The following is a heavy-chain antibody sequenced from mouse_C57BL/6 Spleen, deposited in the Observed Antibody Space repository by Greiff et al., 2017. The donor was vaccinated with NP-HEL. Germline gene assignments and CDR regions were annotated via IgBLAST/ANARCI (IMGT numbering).Heavy chain of an antibody. Sequence: VQLQQPGAELVKPGASVKMSCKASGYTFTSYWITWVKQRPGQGLEWIGDIYPGSGSTNYNEKFKSKATLTADTSSSTAYMQLSSLTSEDSAVYYCARGASFAYWGQGTLVTVSA. V-gene: IGHV1-55*01. CDR1: GYTFTSYW. D-gene: IGHD3-1*01. CDR3: ARGASFAY. CDR2: IYPGSGST. J-gene: IGHJ3*01.